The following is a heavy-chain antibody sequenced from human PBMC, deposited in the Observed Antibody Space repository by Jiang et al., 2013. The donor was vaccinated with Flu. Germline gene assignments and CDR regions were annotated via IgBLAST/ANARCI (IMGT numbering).Heavy chain of an antibody. J-gene: IGHJ3*02. D-gene: IGHD3-10*02. V-gene: IGHV4-30-4*01. Sequence: GLVKASQTLSLTCTVSSGSISSGDYYWSWIRQPPGKGLEWIGYIYYTGTTDSNPSLESRVDLSIDTAKNQFSLTLRAVTAADTAEYYCVAATSVTMWAFEIWGQGQGPPSLQ. CDR2: IYYTGTT. CDR1: SGSISSGDYY. CDR3: VAATSVTMWAFEI.